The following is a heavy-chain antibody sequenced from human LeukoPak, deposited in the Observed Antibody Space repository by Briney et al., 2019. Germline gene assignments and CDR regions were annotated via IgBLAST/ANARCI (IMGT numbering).Heavy chain of an antibody. Sequence: KPSETLSLTCAVYGGSFSGYYWSWIRQPPGKGLEWIGEINHSGSTNYNPSLKSRVTISVDTSKNQFSLKLSSVTAADTAVYYCARGKTMVRGVIARPYYYYMDVWGKGTTVTVSS. D-gene: IGHD3-10*01. CDR3: ARGKTMVRGVIARPYYYYMDV. J-gene: IGHJ6*03. CDR1: GGSFSGYY. CDR2: INHSGST. V-gene: IGHV4-34*01.